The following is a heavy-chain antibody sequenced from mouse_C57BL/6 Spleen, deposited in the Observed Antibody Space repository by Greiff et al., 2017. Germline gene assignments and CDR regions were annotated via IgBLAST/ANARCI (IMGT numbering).Heavy chain of an antibody. CDR2: IRSKSNNYAT. CDR1: GFSFNTSA. J-gene: IGHJ1*03. CDR3: VRDGSSYWYFDV. V-gene: IGHV10-1*01. D-gene: IGHD1-1*01. Sequence: EVQGVESGGGLVQPKGSLKLSCAASGFSFNTSAMNWVRQAPGKGLEWVARIRSKSNNYATYYADSVKDRFTISRDDSESMLYLQMNNLKTEDTAMYYCVRDGSSYWYFDVWGTGTTVTVSS.